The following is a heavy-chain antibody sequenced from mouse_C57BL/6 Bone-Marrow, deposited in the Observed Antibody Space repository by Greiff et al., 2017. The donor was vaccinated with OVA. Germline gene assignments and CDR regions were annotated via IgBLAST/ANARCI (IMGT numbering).Heavy chain of an antibody. CDR1: GFTFSSYG. J-gene: IGHJ1*03. V-gene: IGHV5-6*02. D-gene: IGHD2-12*01. CDR3: ARRYDVHWYFDV. Sequence: DVHLVESGGDLVKPGGSLKLSCAASGFTFSSYGMSWVRQTPDKRLEWVATISSGGSYTYYPDSVKGRFTISRDNAKNTLYLQMSSLKSEDTAMYYCARRYDVHWYFDVWGTGTTVTVSS. CDR2: ISSGGSYT.